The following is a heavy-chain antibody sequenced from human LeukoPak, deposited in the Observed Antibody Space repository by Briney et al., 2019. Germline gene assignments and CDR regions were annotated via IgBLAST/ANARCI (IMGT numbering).Heavy chain of an antibody. Sequence: PSGTLSLTCTVIGDSISAFSWSSFRQPAGKGLDWIGHIYTSGSTNYNPSLKSRVTMSVDTSKNQFFLKLSSVTAADTAVYYCARDVVAAVGSFDYWGQGILVTVSS. V-gene: IGHV4-4*07. CDR2: IYTSGST. CDR1: GDSISAFS. J-gene: IGHJ4*02. D-gene: IGHD6-13*01. CDR3: ARDVVAAVGSFDY.